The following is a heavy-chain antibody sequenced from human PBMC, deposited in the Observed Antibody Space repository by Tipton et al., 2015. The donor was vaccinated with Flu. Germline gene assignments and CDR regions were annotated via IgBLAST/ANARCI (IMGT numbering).Heavy chain of an antibody. CDR3: ARDYAPPYYRDNSAYAYFDF. D-gene: IGHD4-23*01. V-gene: IGHV3-21*01. CDR1: GFIFSGYE. J-gene: IGHJ4*02. CDR2: IRRSSGDT. Sequence: SLRLSCEGSGFIFSGYEMTWVRQAPGKGLEWVSSIRRSSGDTFYADSVKGRFTVSRDIARNSLDLQMNSLRVEDTAMYYCARDYAPPYYRDNSAYAYFDFWGQGTLVTVSS.